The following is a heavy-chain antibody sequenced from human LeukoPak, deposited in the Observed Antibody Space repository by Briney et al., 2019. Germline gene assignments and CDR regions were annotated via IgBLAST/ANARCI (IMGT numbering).Heavy chain of an antibody. V-gene: IGHV1-69*06. CDR3: ATGVGGYNLLSYYYYGMDV. J-gene: IGHJ6*02. CDR2: IIPIFGTA. D-gene: IGHD5-24*01. Sequence: SVKVSCKASGGTFSSYAISWVRQAPGQGLEWMGGIIPIFGTANYAQKFQGRVTMTEDTSTDTAYMELSSLRSEDTAVYYCATGVGGYNLLSYYYYGMDVWGQGTTVTVSS. CDR1: GGTFSSYA.